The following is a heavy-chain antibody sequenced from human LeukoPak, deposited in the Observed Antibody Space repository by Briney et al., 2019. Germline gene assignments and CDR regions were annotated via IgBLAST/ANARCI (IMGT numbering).Heavy chain of an antibody. J-gene: IGHJ4*02. V-gene: IGHV3-23*01. D-gene: IGHD5-18*01. CDR2: ISGSSDST. CDR3: AKESKYSFGYGFDY. Sequence: PGGSLRLSCAASGFPFSSYTMSWVRQAPGKGLEWVSAISGSSDSTYYADSVKGRFTISRDNSKNTLYVQINSLRAEDTVIYYCAKESKYSFGYGFDYWGQGSLVTVSS. CDR1: GFPFSSYT.